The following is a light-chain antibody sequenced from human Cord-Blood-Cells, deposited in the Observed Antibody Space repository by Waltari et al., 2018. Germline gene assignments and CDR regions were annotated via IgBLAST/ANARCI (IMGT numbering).Light chain of an antibody. CDR1: QSVFYSSNNKNY. CDR2: WAS. CDR3: EQYYSTPWT. Sequence: DIVMTQSPDSLAVSLGGRATINCKSSQSVFYSSNNKNYLAWYQQKPGQPPKLLIYWASTRESGVPDRVSGSGSGTDFTLTIISLQAEDVAVYYGEQYYSTPWTFGQGTKVEIK. V-gene: IGKV4-1*01. J-gene: IGKJ1*01.